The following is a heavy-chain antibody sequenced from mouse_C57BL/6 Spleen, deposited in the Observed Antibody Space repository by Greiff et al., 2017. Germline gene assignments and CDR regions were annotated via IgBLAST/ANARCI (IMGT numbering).Heavy chain of an antibody. CDR3: ARKDSSGYYFDY. V-gene: IGHV1-82*01. Sequence: QVQLKESGPELVKPGASVKISCKASGYAFSSSWMNWVKQRPGKGLEWIGRIYPGDGDTNYNGKFKGKATLTADKSASTAYMQLSSLTSEDSAVYFCARKDSSGYYFDYWGHRATLTVSS. CDR2: IYPGDGDT. D-gene: IGHD3-2*02. CDR1: GYAFSSSW. J-gene: IGHJ2*01.